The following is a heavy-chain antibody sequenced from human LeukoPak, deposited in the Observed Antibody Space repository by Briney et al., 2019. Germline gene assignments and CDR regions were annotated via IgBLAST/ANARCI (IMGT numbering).Heavy chain of an antibody. J-gene: IGHJ5*02. CDR3: ARDGGYSGYDYPYNWFDP. CDR2: IYYSGST. CDR1: GGSISSYY. V-gene: IGHV4-59*01. D-gene: IGHD5-12*01. Sequence: KPSETLSLTCTVSGGSISSYYWSWIRQPPGKGLEWIGYIYYSGSTNYNPSLKSRVTISVDTSKNQFSLKLSSVTAADTAVYYCARDGGYSGYDYPYNWFDPWGQGTLVTVSS.